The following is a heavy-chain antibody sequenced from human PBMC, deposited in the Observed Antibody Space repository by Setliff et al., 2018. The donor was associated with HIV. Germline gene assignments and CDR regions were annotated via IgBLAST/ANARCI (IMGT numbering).Heavy chain of an antibody. V-gene: IGHV4-34*01. CDR1: GESFSGYY. D-gene: IGHD4-17*01. CDR2: MNDSGST. Sequence: PSETLSLTCAVYGESFSGYYWSWIRQSPGKGLEWIGEMNDSGSTNYNPSLKSRVTMSVDTSKNQFSLELSSVTATDTAVYFCARQNRGGRTVMTRGAFDNWGQGTLVTVSS. CDR3: ARQNRGGRTVMTRGAFDN. J-gene: IGHJ4*02.